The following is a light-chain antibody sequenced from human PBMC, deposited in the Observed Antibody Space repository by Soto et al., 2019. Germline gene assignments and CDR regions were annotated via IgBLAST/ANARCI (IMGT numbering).Light chain of an antibody. J-gene: IGKJ1*01. Sequence: EIVMTQSPATLSVSPGERASLSCRASQSVSGNLAWYQQKPGQAPRLLMYGASTRATGISARFSGSGSGTEFTLTISSLQSEDFVVYYCQQYNNWPPTFGQGTKVEIK. CDR1: QSVSGN. CDR2: GAS. V-gene: IGKV3D-15*01. CDR3: QQYNNWPPT.